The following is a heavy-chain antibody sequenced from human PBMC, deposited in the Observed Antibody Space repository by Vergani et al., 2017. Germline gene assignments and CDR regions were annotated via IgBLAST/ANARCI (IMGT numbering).Heavy chain of an antibody. Sequence: EVQLVQSGAEVKKPGESLRISCKGSGYSFTSYWISWVRQMPGKGMEWMGRIDPSDSYTNYSPSFQGHVTISADKSIRAAYLQWRSLKASDTAMYYCARQVAVAGKWWGPYYYYGMDVWGQGTTVTVSS. D-gene: IGHD6-19*01. V-gene: IGHV5-10-1*01. CDR1: GYSFTSYW. CDR3: ARQVAVAGKWWGPYYYYGMDV. CDR2: IDPSDSYT. J-gene: IGHJ6*02.